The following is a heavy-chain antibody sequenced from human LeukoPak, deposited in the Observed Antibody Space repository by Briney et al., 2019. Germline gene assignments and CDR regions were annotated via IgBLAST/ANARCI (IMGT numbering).Heavy chain of an antibody. J-gene: IGHJ3*02. V-gene: IGHV4-34*01. CDR2: INHSGST. CDR1: GRSFSGYY. D-gene: IGHD5-24*01. CDR3: ARGAKRWLLFRRAFDI. Sequence: SETLSLTCAVYGRSFSGYYWSWIRQPPGKGLEWIGEINHSGSTNYNPSLKSRVTISVDTSKNQFSLKLSSVTAADTAVYYCARGAKRWLLFRRAFDIWGQGTMVTVSS.